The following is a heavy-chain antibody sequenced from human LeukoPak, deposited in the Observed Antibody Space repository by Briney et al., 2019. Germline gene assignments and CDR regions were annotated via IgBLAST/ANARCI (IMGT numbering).Heavy chain of an antibody. Sequence: KPSETLSLTCTVSGGSISSSSYYWGWIRQPPGKGLEWIGSIYYSGSTYYNPSLKSRVTISVDRSKNQFSLKLSSVTAADTAVYYCARATYYDFWSGPLLGYWGQGTLVTVSS. V-gene: IGHV4-39*01. CDR1: GGSISSSSYY. CDR3: ARATYYDFWSGPLLGY. J-gene: IGHJ4*02. D-gene: IGHD3-3*01. CDR2: IYYSGST.